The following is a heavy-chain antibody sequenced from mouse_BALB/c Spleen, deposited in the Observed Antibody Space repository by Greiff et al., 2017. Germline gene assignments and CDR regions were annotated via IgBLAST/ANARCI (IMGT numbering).Heavy chain of an antibody. CDR2: IWSGGST. CDR1: GFSLTSYG. Sequence: QVQLKESGPGLVQPSQSLSITCTVSGFSLTSYGVHWVRQSPGKGLEWLGVIWSGGSTDYNAAFISRLSISKDNSKSQVFFKMNSLQANDTAIYYCASTTAPYYAMDYWGQGTSVTVSS. D-gene: IGHD1-2*01. CDR3: ASTTAPYYAMDY. J-gene: IGHJ4*01. V-gene: IGHV2-2*02.